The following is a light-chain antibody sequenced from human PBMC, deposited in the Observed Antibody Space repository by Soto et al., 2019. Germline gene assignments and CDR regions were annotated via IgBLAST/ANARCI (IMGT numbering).Light chain of an antibody. J-gene: IGKJ2*01. V-gene: IGKV3-11*01. CDR1: QSVDTF. CDR3: QVRTEWPPFMYS. CDR2: DTS. Sequence: EIVLTQSSATLSLSPGERATLSCRASQSVDTFLAWYQQKPGRTPRLLIYDTSNRATGIPPRFSGSGSGTDFTLTISRLEPEDFAVYYCQVRTEWPPFMYSFGQGTKLEVK.